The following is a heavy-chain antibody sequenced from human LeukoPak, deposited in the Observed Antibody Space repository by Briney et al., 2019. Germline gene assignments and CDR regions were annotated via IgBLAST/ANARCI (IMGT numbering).Heavy chain of an antibody. Sequence: SETLSLTCTVSGGSISSSSYYWGWIRQPPGKGLEWIGSIYYSGSTYYNPSLKSRVTISVDTPKNQFSLKLSSVTAADTAVYYCARGYRIAVAGPELNYYMDVWGKGTTVTVSS. CDR3: ARGYRIAVAGPELNYYMDV. V-gene: IGHV4-39*07. J-gene: IGHJ6*03. CDR2: IYYSGST. CDR1: GGSISSSSYY. D-gene: IGHD6-19*01.